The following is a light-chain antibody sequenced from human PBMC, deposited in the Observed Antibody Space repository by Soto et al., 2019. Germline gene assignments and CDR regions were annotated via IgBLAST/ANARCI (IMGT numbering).Light chain of an antibody. J-gene: IGKJ5*01. CDR3: QQYYRSSIT. CDR1: QSISSW. CDR2: DAS. Sequence: DIQMTQSPSTPSASVGDRVTITCRASQSISSWLAWYQQKPGKAPKLLIYDASSLESGVPSRFSGSGSGTEFTLTISSLQPDDFATYYCQQYYRSSITFGQGTRLEIK. V-gene: IGKV1-5*01.